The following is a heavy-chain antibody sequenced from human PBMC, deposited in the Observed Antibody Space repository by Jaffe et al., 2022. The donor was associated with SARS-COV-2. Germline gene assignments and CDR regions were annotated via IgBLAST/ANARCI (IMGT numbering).Heavy chain of an antibody. J-gene: IGHJ4*02. CDR2: IYYSGST. V-gene: IGHV4-39*01. D-gene: IGHD6-19*01. Sequence: QLQLQESGPGLVKPSETLSLTCTVSGGSISSSSYYWGWIRQPPGKGLEWIGSIYYSGSTYYNPSLKSRVTISVDTSKNQFSLKLSSVTAADTAVYYCARLRAPPGGWSDYWGQGTLVTVSS. CDR1: GGSISSSSYY. CDR3: ARLRAPPGGWSDY.